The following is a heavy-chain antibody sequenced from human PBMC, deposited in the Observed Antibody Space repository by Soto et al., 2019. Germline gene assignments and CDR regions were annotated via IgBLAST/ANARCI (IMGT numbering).Heavy chain of an antibody. V-gene: IGHV4-39*01. CDR2: ILYSGST. CDR3: ARLGSSGWYQGSYFDY. D-gene: IGHD6-19*01. J-gene: IGHJ4*02. Sequence: QLQLQESGPGLVKPSETLSLTCIVSGGSITRNNHYWGWIRQSPGKGLEWIGRILYSGSTNYNPSLKSRVTVSGETSKNRCSLKMSSVTAADTALYYCARLGSSGWYQGSYFDYWGQGTLVTVSS. CDR1: GGSITRNNHY.